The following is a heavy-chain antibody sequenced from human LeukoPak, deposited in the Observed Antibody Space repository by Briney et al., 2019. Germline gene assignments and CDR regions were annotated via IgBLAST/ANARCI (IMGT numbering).Heavy chain of an antibody. CDR3: AKEGGVYSSSWYPIYYYYYYMDV. V-gene: IGHV3-48*03. D-gene: IGHD6-13*01. CDR2: ISSSGSTI. Sequence: PGGSLRLSCAASGFTFSSYEMNWVRQAPGKGLEWVSYISSSGSTIYYADSVKGRFTISRDNSKNTLYLQMNSLRAEDTAVYYCAKEGGVYSSSWYPIYYYYYYMDVWGKGTTVTISS. J-gene: IGHJ6*03. CDR1: GFTFSSYE.